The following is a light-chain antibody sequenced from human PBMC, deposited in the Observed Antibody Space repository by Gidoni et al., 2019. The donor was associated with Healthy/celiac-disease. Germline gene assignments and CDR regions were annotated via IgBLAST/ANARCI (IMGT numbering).Light chain of an antibody. Sequence: DIQLTQSPSFLSASVGDRVTITCRASQGISSYLAWYQQKPGKAPKLLIYAASTLQSGVPSRCRGSGSGKEFTLTISSLQPEEFATYYCQQLNIYPFTFGPGTKVDIK. CDR3: QQLNIYPFT. J-gene: IGKJ3*01. CDR2: AAS. CDR1: QGISSY. V-gene: IGKV1-9*01.